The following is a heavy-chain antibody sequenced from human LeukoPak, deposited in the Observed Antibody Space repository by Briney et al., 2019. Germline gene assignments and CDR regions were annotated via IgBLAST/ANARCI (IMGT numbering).Heavy chain of an antibody. CDR3: AKDARYYDFWSGHLDYYYYMDV. V-gene: IGHV3-21*04. J-gene: IGHJ6*03. Sequence: GGSLRLSCAASGFTFSSYSMNWVRQAPGKGLEWVSSISSSSSYIYYADSVKGRFTISRGNAKNSLYLQMNSLRAEDTAVYYCAKDARYYDFWSGHLDYYYYMDVWGKGTTVTVSS. CDR1: GFTFSSYS. D-gene: IGHD3-3*01. CDR2: ISSSSSYI.